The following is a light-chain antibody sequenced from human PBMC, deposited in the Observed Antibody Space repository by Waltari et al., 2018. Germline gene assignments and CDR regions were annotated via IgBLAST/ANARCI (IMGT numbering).Light chain of an antibody. J-gene: IGLJ1*01. CDR2: YDS. Sequence: SYVLTHPPSVSVAPGETARITCWGDNIGSYSVHWYQQKPRQAPVLVIFYDSDRPSGIPARFSGSNSGNTATLTITSVEAGDEARYYCQVWHPDIDPGVFGTGTEVTVL. CDR3: QVWHPDIDPGV. V-gene: IGLV3-21*04. CDR1: NIGSYS.